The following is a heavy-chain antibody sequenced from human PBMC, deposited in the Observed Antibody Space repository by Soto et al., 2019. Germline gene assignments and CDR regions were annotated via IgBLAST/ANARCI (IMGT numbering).Heavy chain of an antibody. CDR1: GFTFTRYS. V-gene: IGHV3-21*01. CDR3: ARESEDLTSNFDY. CDR2: ISSTTNYI. J-gene: IGHJ4*02. Sequence: LRLSCAASGFTFTRYSMNWVRQAPGKGLEWVSSISSTTNYIYYADSMKGRFTVSRDNAKNSVYLDMNSLSAEDTTVYYCARESEDLTSNFDYWGQGTLVTVSS.